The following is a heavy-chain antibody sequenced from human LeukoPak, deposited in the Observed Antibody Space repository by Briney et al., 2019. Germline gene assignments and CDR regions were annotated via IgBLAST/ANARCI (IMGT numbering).Heavy chain of an antibody. V-gene: IGHV3-53*05. CDR3: AKERAYYDFWSGYLVRGDFDY. J-gene: IGHJ4*02. Sequence: GGSLRLSCAASGFTVSSNYMSWVRQAPGKGLEWVSVIYSGGSTYYADSVKGRFTISRDNSKNTLYLQMNSLRAEDTAVYYCAKERAYYDFWSGYLVRGDFDYWGQGTLVTVSS. D-gene: IGHD3-3*01. CDR1: GFTVSSNY. CDR2: IYSGGST.